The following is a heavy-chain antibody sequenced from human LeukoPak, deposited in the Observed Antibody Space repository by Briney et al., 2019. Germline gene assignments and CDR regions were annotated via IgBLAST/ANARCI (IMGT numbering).Heavy chain of an antibody. CDR1: GGSISSDS. V-gene: IGHV4-4*07. D-gene: IGHD3-22*01. CDR3: ARGTYFSDTYYFDY. CDR2: IYGSGST. Sequence: SETLSLTCTVSGGSISSDSWNWIRQPAGKGLEWIGRIYGSGSTNYNPSLKSRVTMSIDTSKNQFSLQLTSVTAADTAVYYCARGTYFSDTYYFDYWGQGTLVTVSS. J-gene: IGHJ4*02.